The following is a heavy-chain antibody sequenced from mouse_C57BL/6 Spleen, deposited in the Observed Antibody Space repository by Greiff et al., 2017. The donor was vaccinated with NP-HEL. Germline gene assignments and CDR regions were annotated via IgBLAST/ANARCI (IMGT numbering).Heavy chain of an antibody. V-gene: IGHV1-50*01. CDR3: ARAGDYGNYVGVDY. D-gene: IGHD2-1*01. CDR1: GYTFTSYW. Sequence: QVQLQQPGAELVKPGASVKLSCKASGYTFTSYWMQWVKQRPGQGLEWIGEIDPSDSYTNYNQKFKGKATLTVDTSSSTAYMQLSSLTSEDSAVYYCARAGDYGNYVGVDYWGQGTSVTVSS. J-gene: IGHJ4*01. CDR2: IDPSDSYT.